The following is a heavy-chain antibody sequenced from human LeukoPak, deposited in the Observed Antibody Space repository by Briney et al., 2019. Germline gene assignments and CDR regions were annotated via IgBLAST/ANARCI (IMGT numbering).Heavy chain of an antibody. Sequence: ASVKVSCKASGYTLTSYGISWVRQAPGQGLEWMGWINPNSGGTNYAQKFQGRVTMTRDTSISTAYMELSRLRSDDTAVYYCARTPRDQLQPADYWGQGTLVTVSS. D-gene: IGHD2-2*01. CDR3: ARTPRDQLQPADY. CDR1: GYTLTSYG. CDR2: INPNSGGT. J-gene: IGHJ4*02. V-gene: IGHV1-2*02.